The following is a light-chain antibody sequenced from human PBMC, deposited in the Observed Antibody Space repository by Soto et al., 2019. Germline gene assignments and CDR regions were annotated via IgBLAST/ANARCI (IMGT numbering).Light chain of an antibody. CDR2: DVN. CDR3: SSKISGFVYG. V-gene: IGLV2-14*01. CDR1: NTDLGVYGY. J-gene: IGLJ1*01. Sequence: QSALAQPASVSGSFGQSITISCSGPNTDLGVYGYVSWYQHHPGKAPKLLIYDVNNRPSGISDRFSGSKSGDTASLTISGLQAEDEADYFCSSKISGFVYGFGTGTKVTVL.